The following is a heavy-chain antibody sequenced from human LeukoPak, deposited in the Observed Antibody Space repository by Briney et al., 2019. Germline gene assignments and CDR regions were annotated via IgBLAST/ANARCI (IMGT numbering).Heavy chain of an antibody. CDR2: INHSGST. V-gene: IGHV4-34*01. Sequence: SETLSLTCAVYGGSFSGYYWSWIRQPPGKGLEWIGGINHSGSTNYNPSLKSRVTISVDTSKNQFSLKLSSVTAADRAVYYCARRGYSYVHIDYWGQGTLVAVSS. CDR3: ARRGYSYVHIDY. D-gene: IGHD5-18*01. CDR1: GGSFSGYY. J-gene: IGHJ4*02.